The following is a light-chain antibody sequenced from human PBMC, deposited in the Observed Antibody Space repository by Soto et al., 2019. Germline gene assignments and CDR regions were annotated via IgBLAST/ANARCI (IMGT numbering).Light chain of an antibody. CDR2: AAS. CDR1: QGITND. J-gene: IGKJ2*01. CDR3: LQNNVYPYT. Sequence: AIKMTQSPSSLSASVGDRVTITCRASQGITNDLAWYQQKPGKAPRLLIYAASTLQSGVPSRFSGSGSDTYFALTISSLQPEDFATYHCLQNNVYPYTFGQGTQLEIK. V-gene: IGKV1-6*01.